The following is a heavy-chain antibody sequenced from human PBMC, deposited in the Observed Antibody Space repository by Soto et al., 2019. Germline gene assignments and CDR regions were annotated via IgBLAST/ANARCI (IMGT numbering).Heavy chain of an antibody. CDR2: IYYSGST. Sequence: NPSETLSLTCTVSGGSISSGDYYWSWIRQPPGKGLEWIGYIYYSGSTYYNPPLKSRVTISVDTSKNQFSLKLSSVTAADTAVYYCARGLLLTWGWFDPWGQGTLVTVSS. CDR1: GGSISSGDYY. J-gene: IGHJ5*02. D-gene: IGHD2-15*01. V-gene: IGHV4-30-4*01. CDR3: ARGLLLTWGWFDP.